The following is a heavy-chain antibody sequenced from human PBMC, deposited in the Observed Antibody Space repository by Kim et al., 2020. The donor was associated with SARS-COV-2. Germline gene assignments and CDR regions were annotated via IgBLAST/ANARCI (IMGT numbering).Heavy chain of an antibody. CDR1: GGSISTYY. CDR3: AGFSGGVPSYSMDV. J-gene: IGHJ6*03. D-gene: IGHD3-10*01. V-gene: IGHV4-4*07. Sequence: SETLSLTCTVSGGSISTYYWSWIRQPAGRGLEWIGRLYTSGSTNYTPSLKSRVSMSVDTSKNQFSLKLSSVTAADTAVYFCAGFSGGVPSYSMDVWGKGSTVTVSS. CDR2: LYTSGST.